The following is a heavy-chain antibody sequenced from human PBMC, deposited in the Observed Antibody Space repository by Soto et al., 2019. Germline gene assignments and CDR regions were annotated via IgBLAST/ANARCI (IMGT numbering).Heavy chain of an antibody. CDR2: MNPNSGNT. Sequence: ASVKVSCKASGYTFTSYDINWVRQATGQGLEWMGWMNPNSGNTGYAQKFQGRVTVTRNTSISTAYMELSSLRSEDTAVYYCARVSLFRDYIWGSYRPIDYWGQGTLVTVSS. D-gene: IGHD3-16*02. J-gene: IGHJ4*02. V-gene: IGHV1-8*01. CDR3: ARVSLFRDYIWGSYRPIDY. CDR1: GYTFTSYD.